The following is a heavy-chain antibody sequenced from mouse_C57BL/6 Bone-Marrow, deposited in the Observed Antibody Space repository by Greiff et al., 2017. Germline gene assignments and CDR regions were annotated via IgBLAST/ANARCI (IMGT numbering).Heavy chain of an antibody. CDR1: GFTFSDFY. J-gene: IGHJ1*03. Sequence: EVKVVESGGGLVQSGRSLRLSCATSGFTFSDFYMEWVRQAPGKGLEWIAASRNKANDYTTEYSASVKGRFIVSRDTSQSILYLQMNALRAEDTAIYYCARDAKGNRYFDVWGTGTTVTVSS. D-gene: IGHD2-1*01. CDR2: SRNKANDYTT. V-gene: IGHV7-1*01. CDR3: ARDAKGNRYFDV.